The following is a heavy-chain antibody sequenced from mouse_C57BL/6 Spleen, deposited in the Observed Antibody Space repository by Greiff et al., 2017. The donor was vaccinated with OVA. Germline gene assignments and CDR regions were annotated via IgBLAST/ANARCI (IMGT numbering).Heavy chain of an antibody. V-gene: IGHV5-16*01. J-gene: IGHJ2*01. CDR2: INYDGSST. D-gene: IGHD2-4*01. Sequence: DVKLVESEGGLVQPGSSIKLSCTASGFTFSDYYMAWVRQVPEKGLEWVANINYDGSSTYYLDSLKSRFIISRDNAKNILYLQMSSLKSEDTATYYCARVLYDYDTGYYFDYWGQGTTLTVSS. CDR3: ARVLYDYDTGYYFDY. CDR1: GFTFSDYY.